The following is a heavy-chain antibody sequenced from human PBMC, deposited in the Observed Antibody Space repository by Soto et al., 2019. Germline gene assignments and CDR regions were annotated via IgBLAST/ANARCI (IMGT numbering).Heavy chain of an antibody. V-gene: IGHV3-7*01. D-gene: IGHD3-3*01. J-gene: IGHJ3*02. Sequence: GSLRLSCAASGFAFSSYWMSWVRQAPGKGLEWVANIKQDGSEKYYVDSVKGRFTISRDNAKNSLYLQMNSLRAEDTAVYYCARWTPLFTIFGVVTPHAFDIWGQGTMVTVSS. CDR2: IKQDGSEK. CDR1: GFAFSSYW. CDR3: ARWTPLFTIFGVVTPHAFDI.